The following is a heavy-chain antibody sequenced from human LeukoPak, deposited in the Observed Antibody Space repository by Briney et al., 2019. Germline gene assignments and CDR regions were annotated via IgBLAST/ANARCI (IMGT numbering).Heavy chain of an antibody. CDR1: GGSISSYY. Sequence: SETLSLTCTVSGGSISSYYWSWIRQPPGKGLEWIGYIYYSGSTNHNPSLKSRVTISVDTSKNQFSLKLSSVTAADTAVYYCARERYYYGSGSYYNWGYYYYMDVWGKGTTVTISS. V-gene: IGHV4-59*01. CDR3: ARERYYYGSGSYYNWGYYYYMDV. CDR2: IYYSGST. D-gene: IGHD3-10*01. J-gene: IGHJ6*03.